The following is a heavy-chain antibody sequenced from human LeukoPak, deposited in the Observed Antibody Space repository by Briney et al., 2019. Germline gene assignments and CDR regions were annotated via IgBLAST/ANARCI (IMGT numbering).Heavy chain of an antibody. J-gene: IGHJ4*02. CDR1: LGSISSYY. D-gene: IGHD3-9*01. CDR3: MRGGRYYDISTGYYQSHLDC. Sequence: SGTLSLTCTVSLGSISSYYWSWIRPPPGKGLEGIGYIYYSGRTNYNPSLKSRVTISVDTSKNQFSLKLSSVTAADTAVYYCMRGGRYYDISTGYYQSHLDCWGQGTLVTVSS. V-gene: IGHV4-59*01. CDR2: IYYSGRT.